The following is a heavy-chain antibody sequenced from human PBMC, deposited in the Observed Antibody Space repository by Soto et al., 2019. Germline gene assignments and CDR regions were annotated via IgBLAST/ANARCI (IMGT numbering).Heavy chain of an antibody. CDR1: GFTFSSYG. D-gene: IGHD4-4*01. CDR2: ISYDGSNK. V-gene: IGHV3-30*18. J-gene: IGHJ4*02. Sequence: GGSLRLSCAASGFTFSSYGMHWVRQAPGKGLEWVAVISYDGSNKYYADSVKGRFTISRDNSKNTLYLQMNSLRAEDTAVYYCAKDNDYSAYLDYWGQGTLVTVSS. CDR3: AKDNDYSAYLDY.